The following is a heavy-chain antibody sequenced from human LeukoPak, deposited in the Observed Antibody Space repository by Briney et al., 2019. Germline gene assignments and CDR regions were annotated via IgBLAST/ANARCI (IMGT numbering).Heavy chain of an antibody. D-gene: IGHD6-19*01. J-gene: IGHJ6*02. V-gene: IGHV3-43*02. CDR3: ARSIGIAVAKDHYYYYGMDV. CDR1: GFTFDDYA. Sequence: GGSLRLSCAASGFTFDDYAMHWVRQAPGKGLEWVSLISGDGGSTYYADSVKGRFTISRDNSKNSLYLQMNSLRTEDTALYYCARSIGIAVAKDHYYYYGMDVCGQGTTVTVSS. CDR2: ISGDGGST.